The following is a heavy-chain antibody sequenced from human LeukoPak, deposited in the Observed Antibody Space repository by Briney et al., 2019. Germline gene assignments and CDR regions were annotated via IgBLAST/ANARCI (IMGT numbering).Heavy chain of an antibody. J-gene: IGHJ4*02. D-gene: IGHD2-21*02. CDR1: GGSFSGYY. CDR3: ARGPPYCGGDCYSSFDY. V-gene: IGHV4-34*01. CDR2: INHSGST. Sequence: PSETLSLTCAVYGGSFSGYYWSWIRQPPGKRLEWIGEINHSGSTNYNPSLKSRVTISVDTSKNQFSLKLSSVTAADTAVYYCARGPPYCGGDCYSSFDYWGQGTLVTVSS.